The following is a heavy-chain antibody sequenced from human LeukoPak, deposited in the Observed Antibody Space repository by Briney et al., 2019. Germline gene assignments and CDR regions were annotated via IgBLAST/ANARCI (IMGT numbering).Heavy chain of an antibody. V-gene: IGHV3-7*05. CDR1: GFTFSSYW. Sequence: GGSLRLSCAAPGFTFSSYWMSWVRQAPGKGLEWVANIKVDGSEKYYVDSVKGRFTISRDNAKNSLYLQMNSLRAEDTAVYYCARQHCSGGGCSPNWFDPWGQGTLVTVSS. CDR2: IKVDGSEK. D-gene: IGHD2-15*01. J-gene: IGHJ5*02. CDR3: ARQHCSGGGCSPNWFDP.